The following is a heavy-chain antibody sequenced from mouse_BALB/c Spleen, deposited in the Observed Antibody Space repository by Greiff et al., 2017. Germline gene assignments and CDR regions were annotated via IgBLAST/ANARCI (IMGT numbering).Heavy chain of an antibody. Sequence: EVKLVESGGGLVKPGGSLKLSCAASGFTFSSYYMSWVRQTPEKRLELVAAINSNGGSTYYPDTVKGRFTISRDNAKNTLYLQMSSLKSEDTALYYCARRYYYGSSYWYFDVWGAGTTVTVSS. V-gene: IGHV5-6-2*01. D-gene: IGHD1-1*01. CDR2: INSNGGST. CDR1: GFTFSSYY. CDR3: ARRYYYGSSYWYFDV. J-gene: IGHJ1*01.